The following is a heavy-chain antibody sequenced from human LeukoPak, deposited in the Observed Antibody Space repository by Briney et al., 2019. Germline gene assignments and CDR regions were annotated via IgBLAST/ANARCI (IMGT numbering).Heavy chain of an antibody. Sequence: GASVKVSCKASGGTFSSYAISWVRQAPGQGLEWMGGIIPIFGTANYAQKFQGRVTITADESTSTAYMELSSLRSEDTAVYYCARESQFDYGSGNGWVNWFDPWGQGTLVTVSS. CDR1: GGTFSSYA. CDR2: IIPIFGTA. CDR3: ARESQFDYGSGNGWVNWFDP. D-gene: IGHD3-10*01. J-gene: IGHJ5*02. V-gene: IGHV1-69*13.